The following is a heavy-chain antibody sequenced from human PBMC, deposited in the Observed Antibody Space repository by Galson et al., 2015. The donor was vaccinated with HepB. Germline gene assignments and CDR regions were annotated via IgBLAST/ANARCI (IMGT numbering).Heavy chain of an antibody. Sequence: SVKVSCKASGYTFTGYYMHWVRQAPGQGLEWMGWINPNSGGTNYAQKFQGWVTMTRDTSISTAYMELSRLRSDDTAVYYCAGVGYDSSGYYGDYFDYWGQGTLVTVSS. V-gene: IGHV1-2*04. J-gene: IGHJ4*02. CDR3: AGVGYDSSGYYGDYFDY. CDR2: INPNSGGT. CDR1: GYTFTGYY. D-gene: IGHD3-22*01.